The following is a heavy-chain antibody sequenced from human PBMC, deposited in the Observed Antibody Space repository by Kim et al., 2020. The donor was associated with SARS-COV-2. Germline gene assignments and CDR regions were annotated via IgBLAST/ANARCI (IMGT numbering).Heavy chain of an antibody. CDR3: ARGVGATEGFDAFDI. J-gene: IGHJ3*02. Sequence: QRLQGGVTMTTDTSTSTAYMEMRSLRSDDTAVYYCARGVGATEGFDAFDIWGQGTMVTVSS. V-gene: IGHV1-18*01. D-gene: IGHD1-26*01.